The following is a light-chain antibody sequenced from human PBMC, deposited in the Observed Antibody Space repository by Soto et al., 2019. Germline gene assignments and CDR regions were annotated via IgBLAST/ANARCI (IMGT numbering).Light chain of an antibody. CDR3: QQYNSWLT. J-gene: IGKJ4*01. CDR2: DAS. CDR1: QSVSSN. V-gene: IGKV3-15*01. Sequence: IVMTQSPATLSVSPGERATLSCRASQSVSSNLAWYQQKPGQAPRLLIYDASTRATGIPARFSGSGSGTELALTISSLQSEDFAVYYCQQYNSWLTFGGGTNVEIK.